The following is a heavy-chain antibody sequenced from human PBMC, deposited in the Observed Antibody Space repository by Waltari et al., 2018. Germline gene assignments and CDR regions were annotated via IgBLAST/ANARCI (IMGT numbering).Heavy chain of an antibody. Sequence: QVHLVQSGAEVRRPGASVKVSCKVSGYTLTELSIHWVRQAPGKGLEWMGGFDPEDGEIIYAQKFQGRVTMTEDTSTDTVYMEVSSLRSEDTAVYYCASNQVDYSNYFYFDYWGQGTLVTVS. CDR3: ASNQVDYSNYFYFDY. CDR1: GYTLTELS. V-gene: IGHV1-24*01. D-gene: IGHD4-4*01. CDR2: FDPEDGEI. J-gene: IGHJ4*02.